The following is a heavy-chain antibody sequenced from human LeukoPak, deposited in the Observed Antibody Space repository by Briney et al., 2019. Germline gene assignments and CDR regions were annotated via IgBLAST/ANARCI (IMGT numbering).Heavy chain of an antibody. Sequence: SETLSLTCAVSGYSISSGYYWGWIRQPPGKGLEWIGSIYHSGSTNYNPSLKSRVTISVDTSKNQFSLKLSSVTAADTAVYYCASATRQWLVYWGQGTLVTVSS. CDR1: GYSISSGYY. J-gene: IGHJ4*02. CDR3: ASATRQWLVY. D-gene: IGHD6-19*01. V-gene: IGHV4-38-2*01. CDR2: IYHSGST.